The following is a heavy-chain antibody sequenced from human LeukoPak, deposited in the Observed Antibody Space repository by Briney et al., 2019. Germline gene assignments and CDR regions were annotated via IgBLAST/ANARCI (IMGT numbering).Heavy chain of an antibody. Sequence: MASETLSLTCTVSGVSISSSNSYWGWIRQPPGKGLEWIGSIYHSGSTYYNPSLKSRVTISVDTSKNQFSLKLSSVTAADTAVYYCARGLEGSHYYHTLGSPPFDSWGQGILVTVSS. CDR3: ARGLEGSHYYHTLGSPPFDS. CDR2: IYHSGST. CDR1: GVSISSSNSY. J-gene: IGHJ4*02. V-gene: IGHV4-39*07. D-gene: IGHD3-3*02.